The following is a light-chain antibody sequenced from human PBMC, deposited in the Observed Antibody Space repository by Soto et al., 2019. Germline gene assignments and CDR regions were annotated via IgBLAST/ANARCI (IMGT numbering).Light chain of an antibody. V-gene: IGKV1-39*01. CDR2: GAS. CDR3: QQSYSSPLT. J-gene: IGKJ4*01. CDR1: RTIDTS. Sequence: DIQMTQSPSSLSASVGDRVTIACRASRTIDTSVHWYQHKTGKAPVLLIFGASRLQSGVPSRFSGRGSGVDFTLTISSLQPEDFATYYCQQSYSSPLTFGGGTKVDIK.